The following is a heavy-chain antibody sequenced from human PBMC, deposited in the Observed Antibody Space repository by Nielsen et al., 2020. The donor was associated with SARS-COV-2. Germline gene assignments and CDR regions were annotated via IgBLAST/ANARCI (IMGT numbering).Heavy chain of an antibody. CDR2: INHSGST. J-gene: IGHJ6*02. D-gene: IGHD2-2*01. Sequence: GSLRLSCAVYGGSFSGYYWSWIRQPPGKGLEWIGEINHSGSTNYNPSLKSRVTISVDTSKNQFSLKLSSVTAADTAVYYCARDTRSTSWSPYYYYYYGMDVWGQGTTVTVSS. CDR1: GGSFSGYY. CDR3: ARDTRSTSWSPYYYYYYGMDV. V-gene: IGHV4-34*01.